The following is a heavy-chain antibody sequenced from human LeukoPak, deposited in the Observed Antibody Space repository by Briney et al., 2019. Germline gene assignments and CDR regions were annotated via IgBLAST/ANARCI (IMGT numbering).Heavy chain of an antibody. V-gene: IGHV3-11*04. CDR2: ISSGGSSI. CDR3: AREMVATADY. CDR1: GFTFSDYY. Sequence: PGGSLTLSCAASGFTFSDYYMSWIRQAPGKGLEWLSYISSGGSSISYADSVQGRFTISRDNAKNSLYLQMNSLRAEDTAMYYCAREMVATADYWGQGTLVTVSS. D-gene: IGHD5-12*01. J-gene: IGHJ4*02.